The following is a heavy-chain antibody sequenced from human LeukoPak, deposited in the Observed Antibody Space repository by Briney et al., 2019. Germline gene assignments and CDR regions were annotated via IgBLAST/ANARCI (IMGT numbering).Heavy chain of an antibody. CDR1: GDSVTSSSYY. CDR2: IQHTGTT. J-gene: IGHJ5*02. D-gene: IGHD6-13*01. Sequence: SETLSLTCTVSGDSVTSSSYYWGWLRQPPGKGPEWIGSIQHTGTTFYNPSLKSRVTISVDTSKNQFSLTLNSVTAADTAVYYCARAHFIYSITWFWFDPWGQGTLVTVSS. CDR3: ARAHFIYSITWFWFDP. V-gene: IGHV4-39*02.